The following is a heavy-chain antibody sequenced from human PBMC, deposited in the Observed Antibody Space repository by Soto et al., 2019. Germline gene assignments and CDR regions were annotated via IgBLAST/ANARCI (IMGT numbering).Heavy chain of an antibody. CDR1: GFTFSSYS. CDR3: ARDWKDIAGATKLDY. J-gene: IGHJ4*02. D-gene: IGHD2-15*01. CDR2: ISSSSSTI. V-gene: IGHV3-48*01. Sequence: GGSLRLSCAASGFTFSSYSMNWVRQAPGKGLEWVSYISSSSSTIYYADSVKGRFTISRDNAKNSLYLQMNSLRAEDTAVYYCARDWKDIAGATKLDYWGQGTLVTVSS.